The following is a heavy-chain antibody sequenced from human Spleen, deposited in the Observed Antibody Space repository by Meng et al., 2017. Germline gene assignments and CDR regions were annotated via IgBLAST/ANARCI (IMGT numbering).Heavy chain of an antibody. Sequence: QAHLHGAVPGRETPHSPLPSPGPVSCDFICSCGHYWSWIHQHPGKGLEWIGYIYYSGSTNYNPSLKSRVTISVDTSKNQFSLKLNSVTAADTALYYCAREDAKQLGFDYWGQGTLVTVSS. J-gene: IGHJ4*02. CDR3: AREDAKQLGFDY. CDR2: IYYSGST. V-gene: IGHV4-31*03. CDR1: CDFICSCGHY. D-gene: IGHD1-1*01.